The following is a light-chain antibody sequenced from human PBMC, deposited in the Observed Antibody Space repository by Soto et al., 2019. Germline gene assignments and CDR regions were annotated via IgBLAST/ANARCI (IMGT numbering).Light chain of an antibody. J-gene: IGKJ1*01. CDR3: QQSFSVRSWT. V-gene: IGKV1-5*03. CDR2: KAS. Sequence: DIHMTHSPSTRSASVGDIVTMTCRASQSISSWLAWYQQKPGKAPKLLIYKASSLESGVPSRFSGSGSRTDFTLTISSLQPEDFATYFCQQSFSVRSWTFGQGTKVDI. CDR1: QSISSW.